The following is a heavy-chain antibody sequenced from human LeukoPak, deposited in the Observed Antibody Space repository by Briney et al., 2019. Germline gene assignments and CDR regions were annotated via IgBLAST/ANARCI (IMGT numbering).Heavy chain of an antibody. Sequence: PSETLSLTCAVYGGSFSSYYWSWIRQPPGKGLEWIGEINHSGSTNYNPSLKSRVTISVDTSKNQFSLKLSSVTAADTAVYYCARGPRYYYGSGSYYNVHPFDYWGQGTLVTVSS. CDR2: INHSGST. V-gene: IGHV4-34*01. CDR1: GGSFSSYY. D-gene: IGHD3-10*01. J-gene: IGHJ4*02. CDR3: ARGPRYYYGSGSYYNVHPFDY.